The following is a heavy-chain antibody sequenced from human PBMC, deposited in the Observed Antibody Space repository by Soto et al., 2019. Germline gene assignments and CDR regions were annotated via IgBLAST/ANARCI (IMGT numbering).Heavy chain of an antibody. CDR3: AKTRQAGVGTDFFDL. Sequence: GGSLRLSCAVSGFTFSNFAMGWVRQAPGKGPEWVSSVSGGGSASFSADSVRGRFSVSRDNSKNTLFLQMNTLRVEDTAVYYCAKTRQAGVGTDFFDLWGQGTQVTVSS. CDR2: VSGGGSAS. CDR1: GFTFSNFA. V-gene: IGHV3-23*01. J-gene: IGHJ4*02. D-gene: IGHD3-10*01.